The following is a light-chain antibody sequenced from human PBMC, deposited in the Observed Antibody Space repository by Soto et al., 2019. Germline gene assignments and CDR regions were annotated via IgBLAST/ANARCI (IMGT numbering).Light chain of an antibody. V-gene: IGLV1-44*01. CDR3: AAWDDSLSGWV. Sequence: QSVLTQPPSASGTPGQRVSISCSGSGSNIGTNTVNWYQQLPGTAPKLLIYSNNQRPSGVPDRFSGSKSGTSASLAISGLQSEDEAVYYCAAWDDSLSGWVFGGGTKVTVL. CDR1: GSNIGTNT. CDR2: SNN. J-gene: IGLJ3*02.